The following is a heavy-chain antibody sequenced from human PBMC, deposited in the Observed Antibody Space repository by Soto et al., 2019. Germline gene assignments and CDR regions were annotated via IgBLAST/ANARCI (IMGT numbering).Heavy chain of an antibody. D-gene: IGHD6-6*01. CDR1: GGSISSYY. CDR2: IYYSGST. J-gene: IGHJ6*02. V-gene: IGHV4-59*01. Sequence: SETLSLTCTVSGGSISSYYWSWIRQPPGKGLEWIGYIYYSGSTNYNPSLKSRVTISVDTSKNQFSLKLSSVTAADTAVYYCARLPYSSSPRAGMDVWGQGTTVTVSS. CDR3: ARLPYSSSPRAGMDV.